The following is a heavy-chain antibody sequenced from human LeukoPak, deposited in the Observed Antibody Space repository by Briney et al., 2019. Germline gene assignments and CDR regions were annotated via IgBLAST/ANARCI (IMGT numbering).Heavy chain of an antibody. Sequence: ASVKVSCKASGYTFTSYGIRWVRQAPGQGLEWMGWISAYNGNTNYVEKLQGRVTMTRDTSTSTAYMELRSLRSDDTAVYYCARDAMRSGGSSPYYNYGMDVWGQGTTVTVSS. CDR2: ISAYNGNT. CDR3: ARDAMRSGGSSPYYNYGMDV. CDR1: GYTFTSYG. J-gene: IGHJ6*02. D-gene: IGHD2-15*01. V-gene: IGHV1-18*01.